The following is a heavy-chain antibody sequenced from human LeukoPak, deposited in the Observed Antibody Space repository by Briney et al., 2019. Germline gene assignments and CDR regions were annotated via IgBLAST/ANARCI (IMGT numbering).Heavy chain of an antibody. CDR1: EFTFSNYA. D-gene: IGHD3-16*01. J-gene: IGHJ4*02. Sequence: GGSLRLSCAASEFTFSNYAMNWVRQAPGKGLEWVSAISGSGASTYYADSVKGRFTISRDSSKNTLYLQMNSLRAEDTAVYYCAKSQGPPKGGTDCWGQGTLVTVSS. V-gene: IGHV3-23*01. CDR2: ISGSGAST. CDR3: AKSQGPPKGGTDC.